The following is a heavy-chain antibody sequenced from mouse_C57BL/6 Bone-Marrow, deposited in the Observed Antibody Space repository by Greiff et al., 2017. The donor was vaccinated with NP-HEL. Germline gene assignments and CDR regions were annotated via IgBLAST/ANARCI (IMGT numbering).Heavy chain of an antibody. CDR3: ARIRRRAMDY. V-gene: IGHV1-55*01. Sequence: VKLKQPGAELVKPGASVKMSCKASGYTFTSYWITWVKQRPGQGLEWIGDIYPGSGSTNYNEKFKSKATLTVDTSSSTAYMQLSSLTSEDSAVYYCARIRRRAMDYWGQGTSVTVSS. CDR1: GYTFTSYW. D-gene: IGHD2-12*01. J-gene: IGHJ4*01. CDR2: IYPGSGST.